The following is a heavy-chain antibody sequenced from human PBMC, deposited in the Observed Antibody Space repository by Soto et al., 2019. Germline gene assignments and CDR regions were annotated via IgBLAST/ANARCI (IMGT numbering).Heavy chain of an antibody. V-gene: IGHV1-46*03. J-gene: IGHJ4*02. D-gene: IGHD5-18*01. Sequence: QVQLVQSGAEVKKPGASVKLSCKASGYTFTNYFIHWVRQAPGQGLEWMGMIKPSGGNTVYAQSFQGRITVTRDTSTSTVYMELSRLTSEDTAVYYCARVLGGAAMVGDWGQGTLVTVSS. CDR1: GYTFTNYF. CDR3: ARVLGGAAMVGD. CDR2: IKPSGGNT.